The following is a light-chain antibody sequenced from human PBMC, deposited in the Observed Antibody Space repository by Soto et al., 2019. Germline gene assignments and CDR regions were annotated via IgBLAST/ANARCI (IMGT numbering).Light chain of an antibody. CDR2: EVS. CDR3: SSYPTSSSYV. V-gene: IGLV2-14*01. CDR1: SSDVGGYNY. Sequence: QSSLTQPASVSGSPGQSITISCTGTSSDVGGYNYVSWYQQHPGTSPKLMIYEVSSRPLGVSNRFSGSKSGNTASLTISGLQAGDEADYFCSSYPTSSSYVFGPGTKVTVL. J-gene: IGLJ1*01.